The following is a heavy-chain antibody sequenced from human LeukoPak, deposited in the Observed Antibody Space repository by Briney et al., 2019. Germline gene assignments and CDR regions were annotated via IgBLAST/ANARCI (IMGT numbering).Heavy chain of an antibody. CDR1: GGTFSSYA. CDR2: IIPILNIA. D-gene: IGHD6-19*01. J-gene: IGHJ4*02. V-gene: IGHV1-69*04. CDR3: TKDPGVAGIVY. Sequence: SVKVSCKASGGTFSSYAISWVRLAPGQGLEWMGRIIPILNIANYAQKFQGRVTIVADESTSTAYMELSSLRAEDTALYYCTKDPGVAGIVYWGQGTLVTVSS.